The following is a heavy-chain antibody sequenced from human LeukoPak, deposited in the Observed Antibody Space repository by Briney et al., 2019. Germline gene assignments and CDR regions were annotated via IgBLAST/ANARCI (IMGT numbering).Heavy chain of an antibody. V-gene: IGHV3-7*03. D-gene: IGHD1-7*01. Sequence: PGGSLRLSCAASGFTFSSYWMSWVRQAPGKGLEWVANIKQDGSEKYYVDSVKGRFTISRDNSNNTVHLQMNSLRAEDTAVYYCARGKWNYPYDYWGQGTLVTVSS. CDR3: ARGKWNYPYDY. J-gene: IGHJ4*02. CDR1: GFTFSSYW. CDR2: IKQDGSEK.